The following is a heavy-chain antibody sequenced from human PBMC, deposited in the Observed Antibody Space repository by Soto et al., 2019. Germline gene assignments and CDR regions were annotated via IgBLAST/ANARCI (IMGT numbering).Heavy chain of an antibody. V-gene: IGHV3-64*01. CDR1: GFTFSSYA. Sequence: EVQLVESGGGLVQPGGSLRLSCAASGFTFSSYAMHWVRQAPGKGLEYVSAISSNGGSTYYANSVKGRFTISRDNSTNRMYLRMDSLRAEDMAVFYCARQSYSSYYFDYWGQGTLVTVST. CDR3: ARQSYSSYYFDY. CDR2: ISSNGGST. D-gene: IGHD6-13*01. J-gene: IGHJ4*02.